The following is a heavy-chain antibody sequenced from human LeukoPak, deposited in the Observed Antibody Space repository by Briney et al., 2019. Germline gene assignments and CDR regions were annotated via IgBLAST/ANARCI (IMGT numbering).Heavy chain of an antibody. CDR2: ISAYNGNT. CDR3: ARGYCSGGTCYVAFDI. Sequence: ASVKVSCKASGYTFTSYGISWVRQAPGQGLEWMGWISAYNGNTNYAQKLQGRVTMTRDTSTSTAYMELRSLRSDDTAVYYCARGYCSGGTCYVAFDIWGQGTMVTVSS. D-gene: IGHD2-15*01. CDR1: GYTFTSYG. V-gene: IGHV1-18*01. J-gene: IGHJ3*02.